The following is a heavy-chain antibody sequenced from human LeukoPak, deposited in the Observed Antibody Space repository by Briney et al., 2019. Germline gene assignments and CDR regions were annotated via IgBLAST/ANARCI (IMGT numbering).Heavy chain of an antibody. CDR1: GHTLTDLS. J-gene: IGHJ4*02. D-gene: IGHD1-26*01. CDR3: ATGGIYSLLDY. Sequence: GASVKVSCKVSGHTLTDLSTHWVRQAPGGGLEWMGGLVPENGETIYAQKFQGRVTMTEDTSTDTAYMELSSLRSEDTAVYYCATGGIYSLLDYWGQGTLVTVSS. V-gene: IGHV1-24*01. CDR2: LVPENGET.